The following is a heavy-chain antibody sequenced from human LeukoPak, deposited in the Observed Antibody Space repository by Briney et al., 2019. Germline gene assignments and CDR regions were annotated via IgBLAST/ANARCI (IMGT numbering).Heavy chain of an antibody. CDR1: RCTFSNYE. CDR2: ITNAGSTI. D-gene: IGHD4-23*01. V-gene: IGHV3-48*03. J-gene: IGHJ4*02. Sequence: GGSLRLSCAVSRCTFSNYEMNWVRQAPGKGLEWVSHITNAGSTIYYAASVKDRFTISRDNAKTSLYLQMNSLRTEDTAVYYCARGNGGNSPFDYGGQGPLAPFSS. CDR3: ARGNGGNSPFDY.